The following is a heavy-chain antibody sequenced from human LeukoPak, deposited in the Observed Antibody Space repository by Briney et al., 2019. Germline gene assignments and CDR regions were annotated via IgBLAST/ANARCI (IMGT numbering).Heavy chain of an antibody. J-gene: IGHJ4*02. CDR1: GFTFGDYA. Sequence: PGRSLRLSCTTSGFTFGDYAVSWVRQAPGKGLEWVCFMRSNAYGGATEYAASVKGRFTISRDDSKSIAHLQMNSLRTEDTAMYYCARIEVSGHGFDYWGQGTLVTVSP. D-gene: IGHD3-10*01. V-gene: IGHV3-49*04. CDR2: MRSNAYGGAT. CDR3: ARIEVSGHGFDY.